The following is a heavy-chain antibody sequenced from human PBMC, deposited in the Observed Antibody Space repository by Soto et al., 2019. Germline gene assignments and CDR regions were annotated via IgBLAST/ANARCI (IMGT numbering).Heavy chain of an antibody. CDR1: GYTFTNHH. CDR2: VTPINGAT. Sequence: QVQLVQSGAEVKMPGASVKVSCKAYGYTFTNHHVHWVRLAPGQGLEWMGMVTPINGATHYAGRFHVRVALTTATATNTLYLELSSLRSEDTAVYYCVREASATFMNWRVDVWGEGTVVAASS. CDR3: VREASATFMNWRVDV. D-gene: IGHD3-3*01. J-gene: IGHJ4*02. V-gene: IGHV1-46*01.